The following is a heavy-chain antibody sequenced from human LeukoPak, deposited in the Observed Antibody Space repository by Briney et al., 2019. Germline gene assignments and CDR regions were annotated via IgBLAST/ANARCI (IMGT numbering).Heavy chain of an antibody. Sequence: PGGSLRLSCAASGFTFSSYAMNWVRQAPGKGLEWASSISGSGDNTNYADSVKGRFTISRDNSKNTLYLQMNNLRDEDTAIYYCAKVRRPTVAATDDFDVWGQGTMVTVSS. J-gene: IGHJ3*01. D-gene: IGHD4-23*01. CDR3: AKVRRPTVAATDDFDV. CDR2: ISGSGDNT. V-gene: IGHV3-23*01. CDR1: GFTFSSYA.